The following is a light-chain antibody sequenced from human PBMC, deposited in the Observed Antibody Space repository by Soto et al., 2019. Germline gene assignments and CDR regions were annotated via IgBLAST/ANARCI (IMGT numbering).Light chain of an antibody. Sequence: EIVLTQSPGTLSLSPGERATLSCRASQSVSSDYLAWYQQKPGQTPKVLIYRASSRATGIPDRFSGSGSGTDFTLTISRLEPEDFATYYCQQIKTYPRTFGPGTKVDF. CDR1: QSVSSDY. CDR2: RAS. CDR3: QQIKTYPRT. J-gene: IGKJ3*01. V-gene: IGKV3-20*01.